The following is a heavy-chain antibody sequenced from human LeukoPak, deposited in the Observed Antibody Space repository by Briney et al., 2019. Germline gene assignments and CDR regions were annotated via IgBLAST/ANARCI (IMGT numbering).Heavy chain of an antibody. Sequence: GGSLRLSCAASGFTFSSYGMHWVRQAPGKGLEWVAVILYDGSNKYYADSVKGRFTISRDNSKNTLYLQMNSLRAEDTAVYYCAKEYPVAAIDVFDIWGQGTMVTVSS. CDR3: AKEYPVAAIDVFDI. CDR1: GFTFSSYG. D-gene: IGHD6-19*01. CDR2: ILYDGSNK. J-gene: IGHJ3*02. V-gene: IGHV3-30*18.